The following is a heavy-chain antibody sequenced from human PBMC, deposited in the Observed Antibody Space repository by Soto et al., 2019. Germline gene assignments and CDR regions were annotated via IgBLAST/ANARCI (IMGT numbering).Heavy chain of an antibody. CDR3: APGIVPAGGYFDY. V-gene: IGHV3-30-3*01. CDR1: GFTFSSFA. D-gene: IGHD2-2*01. CDR2: ISYDGSNK. J-gene: IGHJ4*02. Sequence: GGSLRLSCAASGFTFSSFAMHWVRQAPGKGLEWVAVISYDGSNKYYADSVKGRFTISRDNSKNTVSLQMNSLRAEDTAVYYCAPGIVPAGGYFDYWGQGTLVTVSS.